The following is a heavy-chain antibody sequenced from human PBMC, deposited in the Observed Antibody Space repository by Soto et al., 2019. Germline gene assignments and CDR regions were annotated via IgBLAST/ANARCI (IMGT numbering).Heavy chain of an antibody. V-gene: IGHV4-34*01. CDR3: ARGGDCSSTSCYFDY. CDR2: IDHSGST. CDR1: GGSFSGYY. Sequence: QVQLQQWGAGLLKPSETLSLTCAVYGGSFSGYYWSWIRQPPWKGLEWIVEIDHSGSTNYNPTLKSRVTISVDTSKNQFSLKLSSVTAADTAVYYCARGGDCSSTSCYFDYWGQGTLVTVSS. J-gene: IGHJ4*02. D-gene: IGHD2-2*01.